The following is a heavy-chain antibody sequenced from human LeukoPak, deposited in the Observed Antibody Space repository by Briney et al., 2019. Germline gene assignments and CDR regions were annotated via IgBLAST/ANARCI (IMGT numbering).Heavy chain of an antibody. J-gene: IGHJ6*03. CDR2: IIPIFVTA. D-gene: IGHD6-13*01. CDR3: ATANLGSAAGQNYYYYYYMDV. CDR1: GGTFSSYA. Sequence: SVKVSSKASGGTFSSYAISWVRQAPGQGLEWMGGIIPIFVTANYAQKFQGRVTITTDESTSTAYMELSSLRSEDTAVYYCATANLGSAAGQNYYYYYYMDVWGKGATVTVSS. V-gene: IGHV1-69*05.